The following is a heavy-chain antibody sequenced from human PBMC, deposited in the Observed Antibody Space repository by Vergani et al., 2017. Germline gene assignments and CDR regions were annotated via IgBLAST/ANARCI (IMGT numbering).Heavy chain of an antibody. V-gene: IGHV4-59*01. CDR2: IYYSGST. CDR3: ARGDWKVAATLFDY. CDR1: GGSISSYY. J-gene: IGHJ4*02. Sequence: QVQLQESGPGLVKPSETLSLTCTVSGGSISSYYWSWIRQPPGKGLEWIGYIYYSGSTNYNPSLKSRVTISVDTSKNQFSLKLSSVTAADTAVYYCARGDWKVAATLFDYWGQGTLVTVSS. D-gene: IGHD2-15*01.